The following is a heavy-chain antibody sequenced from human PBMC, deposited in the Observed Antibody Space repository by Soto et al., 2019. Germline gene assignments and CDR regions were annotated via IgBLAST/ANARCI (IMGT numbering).Heavy chain of an antibody. CDR2: IHYSGST. J-gene: IGHJ4*02. D-gene: IGHD4-17*01. CDR3: ARRYGDYFDF. CDR1: GGSISSYY. V-gene: IGHV4-59*08. Sequence: PSETLSLTCPVSGGSISSYYWSWIRQPPGRGLEWIGYIHYSGSTNYNPSLKSRVTISVDTSKNQFSLKLSSVTAADTAVYYCARRYGDYFDFWGQGTLVTVSS.